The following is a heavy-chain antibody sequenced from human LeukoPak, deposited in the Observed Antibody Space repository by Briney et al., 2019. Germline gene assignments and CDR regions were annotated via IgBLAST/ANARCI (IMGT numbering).Heavy chain of an antibody. V-gene: IGHV3-74*03. Sequence: GGSLRLSCAVSGFSLSDYWMHWVRQAPGKGLVWASRIGPDGSGTTYADSVKGRFTISRDKSKNTVNLQMNSLRDEDAAVYYCTRVQAGRSGLMDVWGRGTTVTVSS. CDR2: IGPDGSGT. D-gene: IGHD2-8*02. J-gene: IGHJ6*02. CDR3: TRVQAGRSGLMDV. CDR1: GFSLSDYW.